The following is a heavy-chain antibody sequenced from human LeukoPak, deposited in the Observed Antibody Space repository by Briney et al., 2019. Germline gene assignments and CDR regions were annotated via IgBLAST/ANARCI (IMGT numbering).Heavy chain of an antibody. CDR1: GGSFSGYY. D-gene: IGHD5-24*01. CDR2: INHSGST. CDR3: ARGHRGYNRSYYFDY. V-gene: IGHV4-34*01. J-gene: IGHJ4*02. Sequence: PSETLSLTCAVYGGSFSGYYWSWIRQPPGKGLEWIGEINHSGSTNYNPSLKSRVTISVDTSKNQSSLKLSSVTAADTAVYYCARGHRGYNRSYYFDYWGQGTLVTVSS.